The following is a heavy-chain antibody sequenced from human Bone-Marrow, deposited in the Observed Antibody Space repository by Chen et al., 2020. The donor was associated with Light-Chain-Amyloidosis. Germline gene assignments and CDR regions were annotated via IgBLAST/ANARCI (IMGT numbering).Heavy chain of an antibody. CDR2: VSGSTVST. V-gene: IGHV3-23*04. J-gene: IGHJ4*02. Sequence: EVQLVESGGGLVQPGGSLRLSCATSGFTFSSFGMSWVRQAPGKGLEWVSTVSGSTVSTYYACAVKGRNVIARDNTKSTPYLQMNSLRAGDTAVYFCTRKGGYLDFWGQGSLGTVSS. D-gene: IGHD3-10*01. CDR1: GFTFSSFG. CDR3: TRKGGYLDF.